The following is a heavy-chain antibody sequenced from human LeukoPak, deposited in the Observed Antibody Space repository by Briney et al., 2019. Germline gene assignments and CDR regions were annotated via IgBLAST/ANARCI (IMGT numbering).Heavy chain of an antibody. V-gene: IGHV4-59*01. D-gene: IGHD1-14*01. CDR3: ARGAGEPHGLFDY. CDR1: GGSISSSY. Sequence: PSETLSLTCTVSGGSISSSYWSWIRQPPGKGLEWIGYIYYNSSTNYNPSLKSRVTISLDTSKNQLSLKLASVTAADTAVYYCARGAGEPHGLFDYWGQGNLVTVSS. J-gene: IGHJ4*02. CDR2: IYYNSST.